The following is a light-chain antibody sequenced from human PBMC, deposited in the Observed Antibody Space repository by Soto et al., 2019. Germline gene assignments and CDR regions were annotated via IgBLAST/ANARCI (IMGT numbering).Light chain of an antibody. CDR1: SSDVGGYNY. CDR2: DVS. V-gene: IGLV2-14*01. J-gene: IGLJ1*01. CDR3: NSYTTSNTRQIV. Sequence: QSALTQPASVSGSPGQSITISCTGTSSDVGGYNYVSWYQQHPGKAPKFMIYDVSNRPSGVSTRFSSSKSGNTASLTISGLQAEDEADYYCNSYTTSNTRQIVFGTGTKVTVL.